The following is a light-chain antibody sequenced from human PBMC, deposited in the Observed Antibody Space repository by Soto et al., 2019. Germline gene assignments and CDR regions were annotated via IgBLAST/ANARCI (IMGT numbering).Light chain of an antibody. J-gene: IGLJ1*01. CDR2: EVS. CDR3: TSYTGDDFTFV. Sequence: QSVLTQPPSASGSLGQSVTTSCTGTSSDIGTYDYVSWYQQHPGRAPKLIIFEVSKRPLGVPDRFSGSKSGNTASLIVSGLQPDDEAEYHCTSYTGDDFTFVFGTGTKVTV. CDR1: SSDIGTYDY. V-gene: IGLV2-8*01.